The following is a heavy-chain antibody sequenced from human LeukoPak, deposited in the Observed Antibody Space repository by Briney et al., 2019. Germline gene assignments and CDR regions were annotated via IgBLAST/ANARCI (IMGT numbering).Heavy chain of an antibody. CDR2: IKQDGSEE. V-gene: IGHV3-7*05. D-gene: IGHD6-6*01. CDR3: ARDPYSSTWSYGMDV. CDR1: GFTFSSYW. Sequence: GGSLRLSCAASGFTFSSYWMSWVRQAPGKGLEWVANIKQDGSEEVYVDSVKGRFTISRDNAKNSLFLQMDTLRAEDTAVYYCARDPYSSTWSYGMDVWGQGTTVTVSS. J-gene: IGHJ6*02.